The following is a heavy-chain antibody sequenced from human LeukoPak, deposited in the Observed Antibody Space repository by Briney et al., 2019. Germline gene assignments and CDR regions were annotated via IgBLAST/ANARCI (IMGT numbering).Heavy chain of an antibody. Sequence: GGSLRLSCAASGFTFSSYAMSWVRQAPGKGLEWVSAISGSGGSTYYADSVKGRFTISRDNSKNTLYLQMNSLRAEDTAVYYCAKDRNGERWLQATKYYFDYWGQGTLVTVSS. J-gene: IGHJ4*02. CDR3: AKDRNGERWLQATKYYFDY. D-gene: IGHD3-10*01. CDR2: ISGSGGST. CDR1: GFTFSSYA. V-gene: IGHV3-23*01.